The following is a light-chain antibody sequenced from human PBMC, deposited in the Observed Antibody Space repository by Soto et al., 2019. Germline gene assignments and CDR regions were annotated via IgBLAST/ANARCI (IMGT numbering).Light chain of an antibody. CDR3: CSYAGNATLI. J-gene: IGLJ2*01. CDR2: EVT. V-gene: IGLV2-23*02. Sequence: QAVVTQPASVSGSPGQSITISCTGTSSDVGSYNLVSWYQLHPGKAPKVMIYEVTKRPSGVSNRFSGSKSGDTASLTISGLQGEDEADYYCCSYAGNATLIFGGGTKLTVL. CDR1: SSDVGSYNL.